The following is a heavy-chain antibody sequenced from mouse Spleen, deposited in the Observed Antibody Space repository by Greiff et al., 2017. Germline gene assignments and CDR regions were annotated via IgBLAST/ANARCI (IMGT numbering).Heavy chain of an antibody. CDR2: INPNNGGT. V-gene: IGHV1-18*01. CDR1: GYTFTDYN. J-gene: IGHJ1*01. Sequence: EVQLQQSGPELVKPGASVKIPCKASGYTFTDYNMDWVKQSHGKSLEWIGDINPNNGGTIYNQKFKGKATLTVDKSSSTAYMELRSLTSEDTAVYYCARNHYYDGSYEYFDVWGAGTTVTVSS. CDR3: ARNHYYDGSYEYFDV. D-gene: IGHD1-1*01.